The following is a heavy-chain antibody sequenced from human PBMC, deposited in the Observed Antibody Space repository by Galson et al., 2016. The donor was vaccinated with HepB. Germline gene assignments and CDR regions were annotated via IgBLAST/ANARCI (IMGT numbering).Heavy chain of an antibody. Sequence: SETLSLTCSVSGDSFTSSYYWGWIRQSPGTGLEWIGSVFYVGNTYYNPSLKSRVTISIDTAKNQLSLDVRSVTAADTAVYYCARVGAEWLLLYGIDYWGQGALVTVSS. V-gene: IGHV4-39*07. CDR1: GDSFTSSYY. CDR2: VFYVGNT. J-gene: IGHJ4*02. CDR3: ARVGAEWLLLYGIDY. D-gene: IGHD6-19*01.